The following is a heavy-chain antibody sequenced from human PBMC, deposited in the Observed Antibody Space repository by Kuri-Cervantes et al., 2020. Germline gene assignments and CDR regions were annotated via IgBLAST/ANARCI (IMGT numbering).Heavy chain of an antibody. D-gene: IGHD3-3*01. J-gene: IGHJ4*02. CDR1: GFTFSGSA. CDR2: INSDGSTT. Sequence: GESLKISCAASGFTFSGSAMHWVRQAPGKGLVWVSRINSDGSTTSYADSVKGRFTISRDHAKNSLYLQMNSLRAEDTAVYYCARDRGDWGQGTLVTVSS. CDR3: ARDRGD. V-gene: IGHV3-74*01.